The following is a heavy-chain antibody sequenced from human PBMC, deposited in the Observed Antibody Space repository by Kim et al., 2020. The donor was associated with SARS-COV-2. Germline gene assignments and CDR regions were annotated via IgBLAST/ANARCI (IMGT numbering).Heavy chain of an antibody. J-gene: IGHJ4*02. D-gene: IGHD6-13*01. CDR3: AKDRAAAGTVDY. V-gene: IGHV3-21*01. Sequence: YYAGSVKGRFTISRDNAKNSLYLQMNSLRAEDTAVYYCAKDRAAAGTVDYWGQGTLVTVSS.